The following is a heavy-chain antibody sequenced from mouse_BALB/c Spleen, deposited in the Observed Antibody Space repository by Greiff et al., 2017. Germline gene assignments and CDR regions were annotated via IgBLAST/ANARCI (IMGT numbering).Heavy chain of an antibody. J-gene: IGHJ2*01. CDR2: SRNKANDYTT. Sequence: VKLMESGGGLVQPGGSLRLSCATSGFTFSDFYMEWVRQPPGKRLEWIAASRNKANDYTTEYSASVKGRFIVSRDTSQSILYLQMNALRAEDTAIYYCARQYGGDYYFDYWGQGTTLTVSS. CDR3: ARQYGGDYYFDY. D-gene: IGHD1-1*01. CDR1: GFTFSDFY. V-gene: IGHV7-1*02.